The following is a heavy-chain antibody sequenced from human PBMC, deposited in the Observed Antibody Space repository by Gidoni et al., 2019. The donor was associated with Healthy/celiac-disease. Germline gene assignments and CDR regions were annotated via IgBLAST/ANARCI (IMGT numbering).Heavy chain of an antibody. Sequence: EVQLVASGVGLVQQGRSLILSCTASGFTFGDSAMSWVTQAPGKVLEWVGFIRSKAYGGTTEYAASVKGRFTISRDDSKSIAYLQMNSLKTEDTAVYYCTRDSGYSSGWYFSYGDYWVQGTLVTVSS. CDR3: TRDSGYSSGWYFSYGDY. CDR1: GFTFGDSA. CDR2: IRSKAYGGTT. J-gene: IGHJ4*02. D-gene: IGHD6-19*01. V-gene: IGHV3-49*04.